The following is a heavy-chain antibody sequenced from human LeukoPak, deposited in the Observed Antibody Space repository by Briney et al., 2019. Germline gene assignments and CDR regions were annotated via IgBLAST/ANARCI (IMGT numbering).Heavy chain of an antibody. D-gene: IGHD3-10*01. V-gene: IGHV3-48*02. CDR2: ISSSSSTI. Sequence: PGGSLRLSCAASGFTFSSYSMNWVRQAPGKGLEWVSYISSSSSTIYYADSVKGRFTISRDNAKNSLYLQMNSLRDEDTAVYYCAKWWYYGSGSLFDPWGQGTLVTVSS. CDR1: GFTFSSYS. J-gene: IGHJ5*02. CDR3: AKWWYYGSGSLFDP.